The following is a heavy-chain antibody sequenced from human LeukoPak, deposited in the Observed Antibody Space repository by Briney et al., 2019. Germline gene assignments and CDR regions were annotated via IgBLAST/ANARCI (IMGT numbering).Heavy chain of an antibody. D-gene: IGHD3-3*01. Sequence: SETLSLTCTVSGGSISSSRYYWGWIRQPPGKGLEWIGSIYYSGSTYYNPSLKSRVTISVDTSKNQFSLKLSSVTAADTAAYYCARGRVTIFGVVTPFDYWGQGTLVTVSS. V-gene: IGHV4-39*07. CDR3: ARGRVTIFGVVTPFDY. J-gene: IGHJ4*02. CDR2: IYYSGST. CDR1: GGSISSSRYY.